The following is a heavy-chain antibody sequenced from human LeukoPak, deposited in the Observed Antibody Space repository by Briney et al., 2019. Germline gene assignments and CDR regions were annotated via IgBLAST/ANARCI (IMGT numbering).Heavy chain of an antibody. Sequence: PGGSLRLSCAASGFPFSGSGMHWVRQAPGKGLEWVAVIWYDGSNQYYADSVKGRFTISRDNSKNTVDLQMNSLRAEDTAVYFCAKDKDTPATAQPQRSYFESWGQGTLVTVSS. J-gene: IGHJ4*02. CDR3: AKDKDTPATAQPQRSYFES. CDR2: IWYDGSNQ. D-gene: IGHD2-21*02. CDR1: GFPFSGSG. V-gene: IGHV3-33*06.